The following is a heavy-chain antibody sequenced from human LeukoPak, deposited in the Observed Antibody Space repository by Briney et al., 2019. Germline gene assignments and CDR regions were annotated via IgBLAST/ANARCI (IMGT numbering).Heavy chain of an antibody. CDR1: GGSISAYY. Sequence: SETLSLTCTVSGGSISAYYWSWIRQPPGKGLEWIGYIYYSGSTNYNPSLKSRVTISVDTSKNQFSLELSSVTAADTAVYYCARGPYYYDSSVYLGYFDYWGQGTLVTVSS. CDR2: IYYSGST. CDR3: ARGPYYYDSSVYLGYFDY. V-gene: IGHV4-59*12. D-gene: IGHD3-22*01. J-gene: IGHJ4*02.